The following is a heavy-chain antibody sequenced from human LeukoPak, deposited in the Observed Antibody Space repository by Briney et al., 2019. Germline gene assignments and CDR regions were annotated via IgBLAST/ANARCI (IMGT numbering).Heavy chain of an antibody. CDR3: AGGDDYVQAFDI. D-gene: IGHD4-17*01. V-gene: IGHV1-69*05. CDR1: GYTFTDYN. CDR2: IIPIFGTT. Sequence: ASVKVSCKASGYTFTDYNIHWVRQAPGQGLEWMGGIIPIFGTTNYAQKFQGRVTITTDESTSTAYMELSSLRSEDTAVYYCAGGDDYVQAFDIWGQGTMVTVSS. J-gene: IGHJ3*02.